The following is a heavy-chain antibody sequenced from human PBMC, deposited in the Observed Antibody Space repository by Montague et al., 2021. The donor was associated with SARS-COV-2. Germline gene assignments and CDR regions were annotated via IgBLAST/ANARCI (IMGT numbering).Heavy chain of an antibody. CDR1: GGSISTIVNF. D-gene: IGHD4-11*01. CDR3: ARSGDPGTTVTYLY. V-gene: IGHV4-39*07. J-gene: IGHJ4*02. Sequence: SETLSLTCTFSGGSISTIVNFWGWIRQPPGKGLEWIGSISYTGSTYHNPSLKSRVTMSVDTSKNQFSLKLNSVTAADTAVYYCARSGDPGTTVTYLYWGREPWSPSPQ. CDR2: ISYTGST.